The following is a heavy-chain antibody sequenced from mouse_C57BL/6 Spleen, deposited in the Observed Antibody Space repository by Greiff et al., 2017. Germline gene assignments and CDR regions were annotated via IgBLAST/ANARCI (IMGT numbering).Heavy chain of an antibody. D-gene: IGHD3-1*01. J-gene: IGHJ2*01. CDR2: ISYSGST. CDR1: SYPTASGYA. CDR3: ARDVDHRDLHY. V-gene: IGHV3-1*01. Sequence: VQLQESIPCIALPSQTLPLSSPLTSYPTASGYAWHCFRHFPGNKLEWMGYISYSGSTNYKPSLKSRISITHDTSKNHFFLKLNSVTTEDTATYYCARDVDHRDLHY.